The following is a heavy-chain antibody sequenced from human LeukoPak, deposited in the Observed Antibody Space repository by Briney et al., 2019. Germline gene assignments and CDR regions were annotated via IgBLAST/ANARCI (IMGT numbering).Heavy chain of an antibody. CDR3: AKGGIWAAAGMIDY. D-gene: IGHD6-13*01. Sequence: GRSLRLSCAASEFTFSSYGMHWVRQAPGKGLEWVAVISYDGSNKYYADSVKGRFTISRDNSKNTLYLQMNSLRAEDTAVYYCAKGGIWAAAGMIDYWGQGTLVTVSS. CDR1: EFTFSSYG. V-gene: IGHV3-30*18. J-gene: IGHJ4*02. CDR2: ISYDGSNK.